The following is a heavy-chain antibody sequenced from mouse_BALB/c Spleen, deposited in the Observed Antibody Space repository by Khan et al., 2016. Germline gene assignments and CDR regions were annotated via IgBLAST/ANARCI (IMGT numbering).Heavy chain of an antibody. D-gene: IGHD4-1*01. J-gene: IGHJ4*01. V-gene: IGHV3-2*02. CDR3: ARNWDAMDY. Sequence: EVQLQESGPGLVKPSQSLSLTCTVTGYSITSDYAWNWIRQFPGNKLEWMAYISYSGSTSYNPSLKSRISITRDTSKNQFFLQLISVTTEDTATYYCARNWDAMDYWGRGTSVTVSS. CDR1: GYSITSDYA. CDR2: ISYSGST.